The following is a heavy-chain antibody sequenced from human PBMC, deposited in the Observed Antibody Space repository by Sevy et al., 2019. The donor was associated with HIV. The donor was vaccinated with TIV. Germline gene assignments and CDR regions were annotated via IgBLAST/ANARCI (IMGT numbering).Heavy chain of an antibody. CDR2: ISSSSRYI. V-gene: IGHV3-21*01. D-gene: IGHD2-2*01. J-gene: IGHJ4*01. CDR3: ARDGGCSTTSCLLYFDH. Sequence: GGSLRLSCAVSGFTFSSYTMNWVRQAPGKGLEWVSSISSSSRYIYYADSVKGRFTISRDNAKNSVYLQMNSLRTEDTAVYYCARDGGCSTTSCLLYFDHWGQGTLVTVSS. CDR1: GFTFSSYT.